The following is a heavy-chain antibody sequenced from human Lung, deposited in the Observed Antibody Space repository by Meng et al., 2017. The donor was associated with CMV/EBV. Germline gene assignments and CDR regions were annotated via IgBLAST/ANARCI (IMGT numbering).Heavy chain of an antibody. J-gene: IGHJ6*02. CDR1: ADTLTDYY. Sequence: ASXXVSXNPSADTLTDYYLLRVRQAPGQGLEWWGWINPDSGGTYFAQKFQGRVTITRDKSISTAYMELSSLRSADTAVYYCARVGGMTTRVRGVRYHSGLDVXGQGTTVTVSS. D-gene: IGHD3-10*01. CDR2: INPDSGGT. V-gene: IGHV1-2*02. CDR3: ARVGGMTTRVRGVRYHSGLDV.